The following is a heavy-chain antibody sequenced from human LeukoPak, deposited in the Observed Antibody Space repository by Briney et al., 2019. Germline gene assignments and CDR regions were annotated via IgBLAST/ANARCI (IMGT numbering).Heavy chain of an antibody. CDR2: ISGGGETR. V-gene: IGHV3-48*03. CDR1: GFTFNTYE. J-gene: IGHJ4*02. Sequence: GGSLRLSCAASGFTFNTYEMNWVRQAPGKGLEGVSYISGGGETRYYADSVKGRFTISRDNGKYSLYLQMNSLRVEDTAVYYCARDASGGNLPFDYWGLGTPVTVSS. D-gene: IGHD4-23*01. CDR3: ARDASGGNLPFDY.